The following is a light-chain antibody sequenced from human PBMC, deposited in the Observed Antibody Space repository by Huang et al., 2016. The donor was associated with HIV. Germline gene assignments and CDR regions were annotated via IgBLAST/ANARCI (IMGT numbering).Light chain of an antibody. J-gene: IGKJ1*01. V-gene: IGKV1-39*01. CDR2: AAS. CDR1: QTISNF. CDR3: QQSYTTPRT. Sequence: DIQMTQSPSSLSASVGDSVTITCRASQTISNFLNWYQQKPGKAPKLLISAASSSQSGVPSRFSGSGSGTDFTLTISSLQPDDFATYYCQQSYTTPRTFGQGTKVDIK.